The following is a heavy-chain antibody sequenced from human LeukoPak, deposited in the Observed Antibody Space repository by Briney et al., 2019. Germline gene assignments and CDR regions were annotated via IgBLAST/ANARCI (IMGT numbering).Heavy chain of an antibody. Sequence: ASVKVSCKPSGYSFTGYNMHWVRQAPGQGLEWMGWINPMRGGTKYAQKFQGRLTMTSDTSISTAYMDLTSLTSDDTAVYYCARGMGSSWFDHWGQGTLVTVSS. CDR2: INPMRGGT. CDR1: GYSFTGYN. CDR3: ARGMGSSWFDH. J-gene: IGHJ5*02. D-gene: IGHD2-2*01. V-gene: IGHV1-2*02.